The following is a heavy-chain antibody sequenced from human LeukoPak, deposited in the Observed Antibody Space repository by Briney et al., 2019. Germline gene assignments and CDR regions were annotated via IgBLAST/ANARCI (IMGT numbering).Heavy chain of an antibody. Sequence: SETLSLTCTVSGGSISSSSYYWGWIRQPPGKGLEWIGSIYYSGSTYYNPSLKSRVTISVDTSKNQFSLKLSSVTAADTAVYYCARHGRGLAAHFDYWGQGPLVTVSS. CDR1: GGSISSSSYY. CDR3: ARHGRGLAAHFDY. V-gene: IGHV4-39*01. D-gene: IGHD3-10*01. CDR2: IYYSGST. J-gene: IGHJ4*02.